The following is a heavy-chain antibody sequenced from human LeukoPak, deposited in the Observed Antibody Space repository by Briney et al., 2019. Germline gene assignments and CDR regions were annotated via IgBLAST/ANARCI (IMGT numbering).Heavy chain of an antibody. D-gene: IGHD2-2*01. V-gene: IGHV3-23*01. CDR2: ISGSGGST. CDR3: AKSRWDIVVVPAAAGPDY. Sequence: GGFLRLSCAASGFTFSSYAMSWVRQAPGKGLEWVSAISGSGGSTYYADSVKGRFTISRDNSKNTLYLQMNSLRAEDTAVYYCAKSRWDIVVVPAAAGPDYWGQGTLVTVSS. CDR1: GFTFSSYA. J-gene: IGHJ4*02.